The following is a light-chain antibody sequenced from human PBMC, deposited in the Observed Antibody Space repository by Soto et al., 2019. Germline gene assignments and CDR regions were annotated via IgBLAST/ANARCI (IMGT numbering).Light chain of an antibody. CDR3: QQYNSYAGT. V-gene: IGKV1-5*03. CDR1: QSISSW. J-gene: IGKJ1*01. CDR2: KAS. Sequence: DIQMTQSPSTLSASVGDRVTITCRASQSISSWLAWYQQKPGKAPKLLLYKASSLESGVPSRFSGSGSGTEVTLTISSLEPDDFASYYCQQYNSYAGTFGQGTKVEIK.